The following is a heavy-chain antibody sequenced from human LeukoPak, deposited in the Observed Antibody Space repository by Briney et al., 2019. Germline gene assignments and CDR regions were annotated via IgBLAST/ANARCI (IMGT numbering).Heavy chain of an antibody. CDR2: INPNSGGT. D-gene: IGHD7-27*01. CDR1: GYTVSDYF. CDR3: ARDFSTTSNWELDY. J-gene: IGHJ4*02. V-gene: IGHV1-2*06. Sequence: ASVKVSCKASGYTVSDYFIHWVRQAPGQGLEWMGRINPNSGGTEYAQNFQGRVTMTRDTSISASYMELNRLTSDDTAVYYCARDFSTTSNWELDYWGQGTLVTVSS.